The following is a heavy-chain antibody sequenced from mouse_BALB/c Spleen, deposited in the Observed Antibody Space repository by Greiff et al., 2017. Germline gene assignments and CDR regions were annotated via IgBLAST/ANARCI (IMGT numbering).Heavy chain of an antibody. J-gene: IGHJ1*01. D-gene: IGHD1-1*01. CDR2: ISNGGGST. Sequence: EVHLVESGGGLVQPGGSLKLSCAASGFTFSSYTMSWVRQTPEKRLEWVAYISNGGGSTYYPDTVKGRFTISRDNAKNTLYLQMSSLKSEDTAMYYCARQGYGSSYFDVWGAGTTVTVSS. CDR3: ARQGYGSSYFDV. CDR1: GFTFSSYT. V-gene: IGHV5-12-2*01.